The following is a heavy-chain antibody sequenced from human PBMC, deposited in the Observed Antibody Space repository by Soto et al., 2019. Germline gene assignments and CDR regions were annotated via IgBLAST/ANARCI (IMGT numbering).Heavy chain of an antibody. CDR3: VRDDQWDFDV. CDR2: ISVGGGSI. J-gene: IGHJ3*01. Sequence: EVQLVESGGGLIQPRGSLTISCAASGFNFRTYAMHWVRQAPGKGLERISYISVGGGSIFYADYVKGRFTISRDDVQNSLYLQMNTLREEDTALYYCVRDDQWDFDVWGQGTMVIVSS. CDR1: GFNFRTYA. V-gene: IGHV3-48*02. D-gene: IGHD1-26*01.